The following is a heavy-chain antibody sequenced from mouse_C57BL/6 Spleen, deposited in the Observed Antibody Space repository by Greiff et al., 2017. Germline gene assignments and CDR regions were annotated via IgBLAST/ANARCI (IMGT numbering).Heavy chain of an antibody. J-gene: IGHJ2*01. CDR1: GFNIKDDY. V-gene: IGHV14-4*01. CDR2: IDPENGDT. D-gene: IGHD1-3*01. CDR3: TTTPVAPDY. Sequence: VQLQQSGAELVRPGASVKLSCTASGFNIKDDYMHWVKQRPEQGLEWIGWIDPENGDTEYASKFQGKATITADTSSNPAYLQLSSLTSEDTAFYYCTTTPVAPDYWGPGTTLTVSS.